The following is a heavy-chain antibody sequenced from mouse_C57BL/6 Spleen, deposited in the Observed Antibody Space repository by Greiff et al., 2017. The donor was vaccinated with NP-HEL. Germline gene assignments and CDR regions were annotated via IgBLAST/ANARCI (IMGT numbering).Heavy chain of an antibody. CDR3: ARREYDGYFPFAY. CDR2: ISSGSSTI. J-gene: IGHJ3*01. Sequence: EVQLVESGGGLVKPGGSLKLSCAASGFTFSDYGMHWVRQAPEKGLEWVAYISSGSSTIYYADTVKGRFTISRDNAKNTLFLQMTSLRSEDTAMYYCARREYDGYFPFAYWGQGTLVTVSA. CDR1: GFTFSDYG. V-gene: IGHV5-17*01. D-gene: IGHD2-3*01.